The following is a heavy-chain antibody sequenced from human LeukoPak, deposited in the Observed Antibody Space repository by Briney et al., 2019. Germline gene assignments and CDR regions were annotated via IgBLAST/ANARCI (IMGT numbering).Heavy chain of an antibody. CDR3: AKVSPWWGCISAAACWFDS. D-gene: IGHD6-13*01. CDR2: ISGSGGST. V-gene: IGHV3-23*01. J-gene: IGHJ5*01. Sequence: GGSLRLSCAASGFTFSSYAMSWVRQAPGKGLEWVSAISGSGGSTYYADSVKGRFTISRDNSKNTLYLQMNSLKDEDTAVYYCAKVSPWWGCISAAACWFDSWGQGTLVTVSS. CDR1: GFTFSSYA.